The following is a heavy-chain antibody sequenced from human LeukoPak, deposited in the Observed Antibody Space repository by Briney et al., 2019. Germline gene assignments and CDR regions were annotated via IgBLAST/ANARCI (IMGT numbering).Heavy chain of an antibody. CDR1: GYTFTGYW. V-gene: IGHV1-46*01. Sequence: GASVKVSCKAFGYTFTGYWMHWVRQAPGQGPEWMGVISPSGGSTIYAQKFQGRVSMTRDMSTSRVYMELSSLRSEDTAVYYCARDPKDDTSGYYYFDYWGQGTLVTVSS. CDR3: ARDPKDDTSGYYYFDY. D-gene: IGHD3-22*01. CDR2: ISPSGGST. J-gene: IGHJ4*02.